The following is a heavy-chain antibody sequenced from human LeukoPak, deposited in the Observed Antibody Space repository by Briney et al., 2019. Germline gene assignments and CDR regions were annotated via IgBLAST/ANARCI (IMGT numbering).Heavy chain of an antibody. CDR3: ARAPLLGYFDY. V-gene: IGHV3-48*03. J-gene: IGHJ4*02. CDR1: GFTFSSCE. D-gene: IGHD2-15*01. CDR2: ISSSGSTI. Sequence: GGSLRLSCAASGFTFSSCEMNWVRQAPGKGLEWVSYISSSGSTIYYADSVKGRFTISRDNAKNSLYLQMNSLRAEDTAVYYCARAPLLGYFDYRGQGTLVTVSS.